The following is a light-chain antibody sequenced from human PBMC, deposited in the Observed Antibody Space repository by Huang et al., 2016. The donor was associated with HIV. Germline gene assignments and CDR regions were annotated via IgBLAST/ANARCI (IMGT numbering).Light chain of an antibody. CDR2: WAS. CDR3: QQFYTTPLT. CDR1: QSVLYSSTNKNY. J-gene: IGKJ2*01. Sequence: DIVMTQSPESLAVSLGERATINFKSSQSVLYSSTNKNYLTWYQQKPGQPPKLLIYWASTRDSGVPDRFSGSGSGTDFTLTISSLQAEDVAVYYCQQFYTTPLTFGQGTKLEIK. V-gene: IGKV4-1*01.